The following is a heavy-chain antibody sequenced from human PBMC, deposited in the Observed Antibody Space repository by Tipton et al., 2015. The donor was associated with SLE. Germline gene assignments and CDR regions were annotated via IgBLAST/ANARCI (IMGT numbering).Heavy chain of an antibody. CDR2: FYYNGRT. CDR1: GASISSHY. D-gene: IGHD2-21*01. CDR3: ARYIVVVRYFDY. V-gene: IGHV4-59*11. J-gene: IGHJ4*02. Sequence: TLSLTCTVSGASISSHYWSWIRQSPGRGLEWIGDFYYNGRTTFNPSLKSPVTISTGPSKNQFSLKLSSVTAADTAVYYCARYIVVVRYFDYWGQGTLVTVSS.